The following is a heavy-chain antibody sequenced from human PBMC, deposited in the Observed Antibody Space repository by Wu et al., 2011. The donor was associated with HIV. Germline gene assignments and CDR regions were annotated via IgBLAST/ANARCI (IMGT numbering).Heavy chain of an antibody. CDR2: INPSGGST. V-gene: IGHV1-46*01. D-gene: IGHD3-10*01. Sequence: QVQLVQSGAEVKKPGASVKVSCRASGYTFTSYYMHWVRQAPGQGLEWMGIINPSGGSTSYAQKFQGRVTMTRDTSTSTVYMELSSLRSEDTAVYYCARGGLGLWFGELAYFQHWGQGTLVTVSS. CDR3: ARGGLGLWFGELAYFQH. CDR1: GYTFTSYY. J-gene: IGHJ1*01.